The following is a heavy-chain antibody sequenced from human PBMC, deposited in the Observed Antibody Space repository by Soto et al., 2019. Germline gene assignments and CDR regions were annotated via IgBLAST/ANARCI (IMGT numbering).Heavy chain of an antibody. CDR3: AREDMSGTYYFDS. J-gene: IGHJ4*02. D-gene: IGHD1-26*01. CDR1: GGPVSSETHF. CDR2: IYHSGTT. V-gene: IGHV4-61*03. Sequence: KASETLSLTCAVSGGPVSSETHFWSWIRQPPGKGLEWIGYIYHSGTTDSNPSLKGRLTISVDKSTNHFSLSLASVTAADTAIYYCAREDMSGTYYFDSWGQGIRVTVSS.